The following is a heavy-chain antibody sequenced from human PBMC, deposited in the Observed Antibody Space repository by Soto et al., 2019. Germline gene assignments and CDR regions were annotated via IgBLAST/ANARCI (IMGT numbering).Heavy chain of an antibody. Sequence: VQLLESGGGLVQPGGSLRLSCAASGFTFRSYAMSWVRQAPGKGLEWVSAIGVSGGLTYYVDSVKGRFTISRDNSQNTLYLQMNSLRAEDTAVYYCAKDLGGVDTWNDFDYWGQGTLVTVSS. CDR1: GFTFRSYA. J-gene: IGHJ4*02. D-gene: IGHD1-1*01. CDR3: AKDLGGVDTWNDFDY. V-gene: IGHV3-23*01. CDR2: IGVSGGLT.